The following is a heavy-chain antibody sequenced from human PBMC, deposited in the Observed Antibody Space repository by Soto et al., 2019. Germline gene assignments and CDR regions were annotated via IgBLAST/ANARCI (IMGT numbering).Heavy chain of an antibody. CDR1: GFTFSNYW. V-gene: IGHV3-74*01. CDR3: ARSGYNYAYDF. J-gene: IGHJ4*02. Sequence: EVQLVESGGGLVQPGGSLRLSCAASGFTFSNYWIHWVHQVPGKGLVWVSHIGRDGTNTAYADSVKGRFTISRDNAKDTLFQQMNRLRADDTAVYYCARSGYNYAYDFWGQGTLVTVSS. CDR2: IGRDGTNT. D-gene: IGHD5-18*01.